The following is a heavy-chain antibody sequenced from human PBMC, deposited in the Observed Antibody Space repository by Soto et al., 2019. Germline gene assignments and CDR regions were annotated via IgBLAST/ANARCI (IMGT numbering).Heavy chain of an antibody. Sequence: QVQLQESGPGLVKPSQTLSLTYTVSGGSISSGDYYWSWIRQPPGKGLEWIGYIYYSGSTYYNPSLKSRVTISVDTSKNQFSLKLSSVTAADTAVYYCARGYDYGDQGYYFDYWGQGTLVTVSS. D-gene: IGHD4-17*01. CDR2: IYYSGST. CDR1: GGSISSGDYY. J-gene: IGHJ4*02. V-gene: IGHV4-30-4*01. CDR3: ARGYDYGDQGYYFDY.